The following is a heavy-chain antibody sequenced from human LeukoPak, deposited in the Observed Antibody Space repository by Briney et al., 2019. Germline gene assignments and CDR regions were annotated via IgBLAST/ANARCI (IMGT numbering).Heavy chain of an antibody. Sequence: PSDTLSLTCTVSGVSISSYYCCWIRKPARQGLGLIGLIHTSCGTNYNPSLNSRVTMSLDTSKNQFSLKLTSVTAADTAVYCCARDPGSSGWGFRYWGQGAMVTVSS. CDR1: GVSISSYY. D-gene: IGHD6-19*01. J-gene: IGHJ4*02. V-gene: IGHV4-4*07. CDR3: ARDPGSSGWGFRY. CDR2: IHTSCGT.